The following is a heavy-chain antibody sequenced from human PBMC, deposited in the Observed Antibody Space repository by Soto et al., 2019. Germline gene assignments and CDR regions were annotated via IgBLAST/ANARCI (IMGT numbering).Heavy chain of an antibody. J-gene: IGHJ4*02. Sequence: VHLVESGGGVVQPGRSLRLSCATSGFTCSSYVMHWVRQAPGKGLEWVAAIWSDGSNKYYADSVKGRFTISRDNSKNTLYLQMNSLRAEDTAVYNCARESGSYHFDYWGQGTLVTVSS. D-gene: IGHD1-26*01. CDR2: IWSDGSNK. V-gene: IGHV3-33*01. CDR3: ARESGSYHFDY. CDR1: GFTCSSYV.